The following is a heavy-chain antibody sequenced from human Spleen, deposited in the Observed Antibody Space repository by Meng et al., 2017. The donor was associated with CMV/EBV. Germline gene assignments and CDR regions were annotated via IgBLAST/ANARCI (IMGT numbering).Heavy chain of an antibody. Sequence: FSSDAINWVRQAPGQGIEWMGGIIPIFETPHYAQKFQGRVTITTDKSTSTVYMELTSLRSEDTAVYFCARGGAMSRGTDYYYGMDVWGQGTLVTVSS. V-gene: IGHV1-69*05. CDR1: FSSDA. CDR3: ARGGAMSRGTDYYYGMDV. CDR2: IIPIFETP. D-gene: IGHD3-10*01. J-gene: IGHJ6*02.